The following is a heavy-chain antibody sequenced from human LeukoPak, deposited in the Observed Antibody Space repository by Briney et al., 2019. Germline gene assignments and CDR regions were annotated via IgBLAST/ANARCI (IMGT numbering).Heavy chain of an antibody. Sequence: GGSLRLSCVGSGFSFSTYGMTWVRQAPGKGLEWVSSVSSSGETTYYADSVKGRFAISRDNAKKSLYLQMNSLRTEDTALYYCAKAMVRGMTPLDYWGQGTLVTVSS. CDR3: AKAMVRGMTPLDY. D-gene: IGHD3-10*01. J-gene: IGHJ4*02. CDR2: VSSSGETT. V-gene: IGHV3-23*01. CDR1: GFSFSTYG.